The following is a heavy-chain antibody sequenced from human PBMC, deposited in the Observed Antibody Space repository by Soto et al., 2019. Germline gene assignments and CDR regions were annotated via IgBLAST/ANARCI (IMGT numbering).Heavy chain of an antibody. CDR3: SRVGCSNSKCYTRGMDV. D-gene: IGHD2-2*01. CDR1: GGSISGYY. V-gene: IGHV4-4*07. J-gene: IGHJ6*02. CDR2: IYSDGTT. Sequence: SETLSLTCTVSGGSISGYYWSWVRQPAGKGLEWVGRIYSDGTTNYSPPLKSRVTMSLDTSKDQFSLHLNSVTAADTAVYYCSRVGCSNSKCYTRGMDVWGQGTTVTVSS.